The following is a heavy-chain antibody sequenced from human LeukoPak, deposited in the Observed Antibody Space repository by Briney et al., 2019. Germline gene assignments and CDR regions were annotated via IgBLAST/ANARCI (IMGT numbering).Heavy chain of an antibody. Sequence: ASETLSLTCTVSGVSISSSNSYWGWIRQPPGKGLEWIGSIYYSGNTYYNASLKSQVSISIDTSKNQFSQRLTSVTAADTAVYYCARQTGSGLFILPGGQGTLATVSS. CDR1: GVSISSSNSY. CDR2: IYYSGNT. CDR3: ARQTGSGLFILP. J-gene: IGHJ4*02. D-gene: IGHD3/OR15-3a*01. V-gene: IGHV4-39*01.